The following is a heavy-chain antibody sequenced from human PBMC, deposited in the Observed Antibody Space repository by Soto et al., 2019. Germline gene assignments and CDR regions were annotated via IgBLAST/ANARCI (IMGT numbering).Heavy chain of an antibody. CDR1: GFTFSSYA. CDR2: ISGSGGST. V-gene: IGHV3-23*01. Sequence: GGSLRLSCAASGFTFSSYAMSWVRQAPGKGLEWVSAISGSGGSTYYADSVKGRFTISRDNSKNTLYLQMNSLRAEDTAVYYCAKDQYYDFWSGSFDYWGQGTLVTVSS. CDR3: AKDQYYDFWSGSFDY. J-gene: IGHJ4*02. D-gene: IGHD3-3*01.